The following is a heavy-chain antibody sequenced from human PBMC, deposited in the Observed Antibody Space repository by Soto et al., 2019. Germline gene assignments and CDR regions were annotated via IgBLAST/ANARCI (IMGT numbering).Heavy chain of an antibody. CDR3: ARDDDYEANAFDY. D-gene: IGHD3-22*01. J-gene: IGHJ4*02. V-gene: IGHV3-33*01. CDR1: GFTFGRYG. Sequence: PGGSLRLSCAASGFTFGRYGMHWVRQAPGKGLEWVALIWNDGIRKVYVDSVKGRFTISRDNSKNTLDLQMNSLGAEDTAVYYCARDDDYEANAFDYWGPGTLVTVSS. CDR2: IWNDGIRK.